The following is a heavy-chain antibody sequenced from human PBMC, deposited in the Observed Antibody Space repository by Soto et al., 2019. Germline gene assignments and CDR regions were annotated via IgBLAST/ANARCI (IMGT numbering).Heavy chain of an antibody. J-gene: IGHJ4*02. CDR3: ARVRTAPSSPPSDFDY. V-gene: IGHV4-31*03. CDR2: IYYSGST. CDR1: GGSISSGGYY. Sequence: SETLSLTCTVSGGSISSGGYYWSWIRQHPGKGLEWIGYIYYSGSTYYNPSLKSRVTISVDTSKNQFSLKLSSVTAADTAVYYCARVRTAPSSPPSDFDYWGQGTLVTVSS. D-gene: IGHD2-2*01.